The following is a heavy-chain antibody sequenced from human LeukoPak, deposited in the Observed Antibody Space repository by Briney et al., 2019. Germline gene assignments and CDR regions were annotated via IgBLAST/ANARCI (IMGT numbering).Heavy chain of an antibody. J-gene: IGHJ4*02. D-gene: IGHD3-22*01. V-gene: IGHV3-23*01. CDR3: AKGHYYYDSSGYYYFDY. Sequence: PGGSLRLSCAASGFTFSSYAMSWVRQAPGKGLEWVSAISGSGGRTYYADSVKGRFTISRDNSKNTLYLQMNSLRAEDTAVYYCAKGHYYYDSSGYYYFDYWGQGTLVTVSS. CDR2: ISGSGGRT. CDR1: GFTFSSYA.